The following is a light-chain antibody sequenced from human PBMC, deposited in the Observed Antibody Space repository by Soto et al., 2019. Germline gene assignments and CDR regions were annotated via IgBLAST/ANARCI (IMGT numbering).Light chain of an antibody. Sequence: DIQMTQSPATLSASVGDRVTITCRASQSIDSWLAWYRQKPGKAPELLIFRTSDLVSGVPSRFRGSVSGPEFTLTISRLQPDDFATYYCQQYHTYWTFGQGPKVDIK. V-gene: IGKV1-5*03. CDR3: QQYHTYWT. CDR2: RTS. J-gene: IGKJ1*01. CDR1: QSIDSW.